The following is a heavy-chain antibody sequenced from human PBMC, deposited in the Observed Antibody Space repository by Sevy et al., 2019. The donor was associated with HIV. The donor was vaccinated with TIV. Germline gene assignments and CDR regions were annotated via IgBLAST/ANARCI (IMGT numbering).Heavy chain of an antibody. D-gene: IGHD6-13*01. CDR2: IKQDGSVK. CDR3: VRAIAADGSF. Sequence: GGSLRLSCIGSGFSFSYYGIHWVRQAPGKGLEWVANIKQDGSVKYYVDSVKGRFTISRDNARNLLYLQMNSLRAEDTALYYCVRAIAADGSFWGQGTLVTVSS. J-gene: IGHJ4*02. V-gene: IGHV3-7*01. CDR1: GFSFSYYG.